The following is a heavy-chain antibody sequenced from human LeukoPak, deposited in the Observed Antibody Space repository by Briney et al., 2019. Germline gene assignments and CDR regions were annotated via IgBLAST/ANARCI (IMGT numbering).Heavy chain of an antibody. CDR1: GFTFSSYN. D-gene: IGHD6-19*01. V-gene: IGHV3-21*04. CDR2: ITSGSSYI. J-gene: IGHJ4*02. Sequence: GGSLRLSCAASGFTFSSYNMNWVRQAPGQGLEWVSSITSGSSYIYYADSVKGRFTISRDNAKSSLYLQMNSLRAEDTAVYYCARSQWLVRNFDYWGQGTLVTVSS. CDR3: ARSQWLVRNFDY.